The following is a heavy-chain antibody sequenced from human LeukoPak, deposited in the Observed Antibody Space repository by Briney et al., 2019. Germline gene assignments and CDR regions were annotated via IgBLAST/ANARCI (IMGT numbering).Heavy chain of an antibody. V-gene: IGHV4-30-4*08. J-gene: IGHJ4*02. D-gene: IGHD3-22*01. CDR2: IYYSGST. Sequence: SETLSLTCTVSGGSISSGDYHWSWIRQPPGKGLEWIGYIYYSGSTYYNPSLKSRVTISVDTSKNQFSLKLSSVTAADTAVYYCARREYYDSKGYFDYWGQGTLVTVSS. CDR1: GGSISSGDYH. CDR3: ARREYYDSKGYFDY.